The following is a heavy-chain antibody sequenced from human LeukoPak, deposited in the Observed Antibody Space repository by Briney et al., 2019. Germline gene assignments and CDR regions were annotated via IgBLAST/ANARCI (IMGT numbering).Heavy chain of an antibody. CDR2: IYSSGST. Sequence: SETRSLTCSVSGGSISSYHWSWIRQPAGKGLEWIGRIYSSGSTNYNPSLKSRVTISGDKSKNQLSLKLSSVTAADTAVYYCARDRVGAMDFDYWGQGTLVTVSS. V-gene: IGHV4-4*07. J-gene: IGHJ4*02. D-gene: IGHD1-26*01. CDR3: ARDRVGAMDFDY. CDR1: GGSISSYH.